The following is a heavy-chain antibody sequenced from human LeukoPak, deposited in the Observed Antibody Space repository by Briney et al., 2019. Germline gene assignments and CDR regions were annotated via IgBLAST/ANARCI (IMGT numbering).Heavy chain of an antibody. CDR2: VNGDGSST. Sequence: GGSLRLSCAASGFAFSTYWMHWVRQAPGKGLVWVSRVNGDGSSTNYADSVKGRFTISRDSAKNTLYLQMNSLRAEDTAVYYCARDGIAAVDFDYWGQGILVTVSS. J-gene: IGHJ4*02. CDR3: ARDGIAAVDFDY. V-gene: IGHV3-74*01. CDR1: GFAFSTYW. D-gene: IGHD6-13*01.